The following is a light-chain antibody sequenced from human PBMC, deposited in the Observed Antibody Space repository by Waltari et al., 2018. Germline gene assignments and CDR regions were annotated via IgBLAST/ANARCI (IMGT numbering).Light chain of an antibody. J-gene: IGKJ1*01. V-gene: IGKV2-28*01. Sequence: EIVMTQSPLSLPVTPGEPASISCRSSQSLLHSNGYNYLDWYLQKPGQSPQLLIHLGSTRASGVPDRFSGSGSGTDFTLKISRVEAEDVGVYFCMQALQTTWTFGQGTKVEIK. CDR2: LGS. CDR1: QSLLHSNGYNY. CDR3: MQALQTTWT.